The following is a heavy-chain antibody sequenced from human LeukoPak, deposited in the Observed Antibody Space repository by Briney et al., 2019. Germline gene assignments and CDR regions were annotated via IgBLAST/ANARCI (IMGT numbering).Heavy chain of an antibody. CDR1: GFTFDDYG. CDR3: ARDFGYYDSSGYYLGIFDY. Sequence: PGGSLRLSCAASGFTFDDYGMSWVRQAPGKGLEWVSGINWNGGSTGYADSVKGRFTISRDNAKNSLYLQMNSLRAEDTALYYCARDFGYYDSSGYYLGIFDYGGQGTLVTVSS. J-gene: IGHJ4*02. V-gene: IGHV3-20*04. CDR2: INWNGGST. D-gene: IGHD3-22*01.